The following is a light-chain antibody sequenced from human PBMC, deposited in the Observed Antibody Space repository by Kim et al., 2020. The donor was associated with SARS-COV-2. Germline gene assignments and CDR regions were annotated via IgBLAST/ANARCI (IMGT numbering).Light chain of an antibody. CDR3: AAWDDSLNGWV. Sequence: GQRVTISCSGGSTNIGSKTVNWYQQHPGTAPKLLIYSNNQRPSGIPDRFSGSKSGTSASLAISGLQSEDEADYYCAAWDDSLNGWVFGGGTKLTVL. J-gene: IGLJ3*02. CDR2: SNN. CDR1: STNIGSKT. V-gene: IGLV1-44*01.